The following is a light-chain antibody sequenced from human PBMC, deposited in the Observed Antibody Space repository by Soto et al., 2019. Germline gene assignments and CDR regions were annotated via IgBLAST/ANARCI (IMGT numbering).Light chain of an antibody. V-gene: IGLV1-44*01. CDR3: AAWDASLHGPV. CDR1: SSNIGSNT. J-gene: IGLJ2*01. CDR2: SNN. Sequence: QSVLTQPPSASGTPGQRVTISCSGSSSNIGSNTVNWYQQLPGTAPKLLIYSNNHRPSGCPDRFSGSKSGTSASLAITGLQSEDESDYYCAAWDASLHGPVFGGGPKLTVL.